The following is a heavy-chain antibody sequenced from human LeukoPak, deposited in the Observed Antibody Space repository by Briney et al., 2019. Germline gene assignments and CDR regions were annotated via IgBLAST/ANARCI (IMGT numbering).Heavy chain of an antibody. CDR1: GFTFSSYS. D-gene: IGHD5-18*01. CDR3: ARDLRGIQLWLRPGVLGY. V-gene: IGHV3-21*01. Sequence: PGGSLRLSCAASGFTFSSYSMNWVRQAPGKGLEWVSSISSSSSYIYYADSVKGRFTISRDNAKNSLYLQMNSLRAEDTAVYYCARDLRGIQLWLRPGVLGYWGQGTLVTVSS. CDR2: ISSSSSYI. J-gene: IGHJ4*02.